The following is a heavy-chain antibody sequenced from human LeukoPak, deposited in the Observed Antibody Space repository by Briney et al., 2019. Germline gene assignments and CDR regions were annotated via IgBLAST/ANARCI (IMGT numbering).Heavy chain of an antibody. V-gene: IGHV1-18*01. CDR3: ARDSASIAVAGAYYDSSGYLSGYFDY. Sequence: ASVKVSCKASGYTFTSYGITWVRQAPGQGLEWMGWISAHYGNTNYAQKFQGRLTMTTDTSTNTAYMELRSLRPDDTAVYFCARDSASIAVAGAYYDSSGYLSGYFDYWGQGTLVTVSS. D-gene: IGHD3-22*01. CDR1: GYTFTSYG. J-gene: IGHJ4*02. CDR2: ISAHYGNT.